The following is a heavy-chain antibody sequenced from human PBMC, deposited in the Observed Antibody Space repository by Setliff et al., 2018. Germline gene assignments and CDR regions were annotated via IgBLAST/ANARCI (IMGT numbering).Heavy chain of an antibody. Sequence: PSETLSLTCAVSGYSISSGYYWGWIRQPPGKGLECIGSIYHSGSTYYNPSLKSRVTISVDTSKNQFSLKLISVTAADTAVYYCARLQGEWELSTWAAAFDIWGQGTMVTVSS. CDR3: ARLQGEWELSTWAAAFDI. D-gene: IGHD1-26*01. CDR2: IYHSGST. V-gene: IGHV4-38-2*01. CDR1: GYSISSGYY. J-gene: IGHJ3*02.